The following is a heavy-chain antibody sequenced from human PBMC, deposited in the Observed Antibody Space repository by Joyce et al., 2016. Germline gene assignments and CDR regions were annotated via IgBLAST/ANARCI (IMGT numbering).Heavy chain of an antibody. CDR1: GLSFDLHSF. J-gene: IGHJ2*01. D-gene: IGHD5-18*01. Sequence: QVQLQESGPGLVKPSETLSLTCGVSGLSFDLHSFWGWIRQPPGKGLDWIGNVYLHGITHYSPSCKSRVTISMYTSKNQFSLNLNSLTAADTAVYFCARRPYNVHTPLGSDWYFDLWGRGTLVTVSS. CDR3: ARRPYNVHTPLGSDWYFDL. V-gene: IGHV4-38-2*01. CDR2: VYLHGIT.